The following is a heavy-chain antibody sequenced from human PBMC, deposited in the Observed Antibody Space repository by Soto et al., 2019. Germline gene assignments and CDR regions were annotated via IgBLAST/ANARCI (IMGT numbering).Heavy chain of an antibody. Sequence: ASVKVSCKVSGYTLTELSMHWVRQVPGKGLEWMGGFDPEDGETIYAQKFQGRVTMTEDTSTDTAYMELSSLRSEDTAVYYCATTYYDYIWGSYRPFDYWGQGTLVTVSS. J-gene: IGHJ4*02. V-gene: IGHV1-24*01. D-gene: IGHD3-16*02. CDR2: FDPEDGET. CDR1: GYTLTELS. CDR3: ATTYYDYIWGSYRPFDY.